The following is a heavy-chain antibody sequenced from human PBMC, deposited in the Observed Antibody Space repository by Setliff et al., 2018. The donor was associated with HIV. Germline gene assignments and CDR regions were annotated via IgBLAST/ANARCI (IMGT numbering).Heavy chain of an antibody. V-gene: IGHV5-51*01. CDR1: GYTFPHAW. Sequence: PGETLKISCKGSGYTFPHAWIGWMRQMPGKGLEWMGIIYLSDSDTRYSRSFQGQVTISVDQSITTAYLQWSSLKASDTAMYYCATSPGTYSDSSASYFDYWGQGTLVTVPQ. CDR3: ATSPGTYSDSSASYFDY. D-gene: IGHD6-6*01. J-gene: IGHJ4*02. CDR2: IYLSDSDT.